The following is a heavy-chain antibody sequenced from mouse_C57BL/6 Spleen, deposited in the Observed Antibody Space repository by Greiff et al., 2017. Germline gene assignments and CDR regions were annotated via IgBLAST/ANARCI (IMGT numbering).Heavy chain of an antibody. CDR1: GFTFSSYG. CDR2: ISSGGSYS. D-gene: IGHD2-3*01. J-gene: IGHJ3*01. Sequence: EVKLVESGGDLVKPGGSLKLSCAASGFTFSSYGMSWVRQTPDKRLEWVATISSGGSYSYYPDSVKGRFTISRDNAKNTLYLQMSSLKSEDTAMYYCARQIDGSFAYWGQGTLVTVSA. CDR3: ARQIDGSFAY. V-gene: IGHV5-6*01.